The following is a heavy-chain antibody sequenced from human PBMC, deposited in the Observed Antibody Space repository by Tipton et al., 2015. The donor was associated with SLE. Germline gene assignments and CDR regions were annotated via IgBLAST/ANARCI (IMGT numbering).Heavy chain of an antibody. CDR1: GGSISSGGYY. D-gene: IGHD5-24*01. CDR3: AREKGYNWPFDF. CDR2: IYYSGST. J-gene: IGHJ4*02. Sequence: TLSLTCTVSGGSISSGGYYWSWIRQNPGKGLEWIGYIYYSGSTYYNPSLKSRVTISVDTSNNQFSLKLRSVSAADTAVYYCAREKGYNWPFDFWGQGTLVTVSS. V-gene: IGHV4-31*03.